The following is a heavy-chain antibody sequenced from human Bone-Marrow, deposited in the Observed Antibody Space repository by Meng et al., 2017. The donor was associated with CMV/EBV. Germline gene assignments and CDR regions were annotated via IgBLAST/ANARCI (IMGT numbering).Heavy chain of an antibody. V-gene: IGHV1-24*01. Sequence: ASVKVSCKVSGYTLTELSMHWVRQAPGKGLEWMGGFDPEDGETIYAQKFQGRVTMTEDTSTDTAYMELSSLRSEDTAVYYCATSKDDFWSGLPTQHGGMDVWGQGTTVTVSS. D-gene: IGHD3-3*01. CDR1: GYTLTELS. CDR2: FDPEDGET. CDR3: ATSKDDFWSGLPTQHGGMDV. J-gene: IGHJ6*02.